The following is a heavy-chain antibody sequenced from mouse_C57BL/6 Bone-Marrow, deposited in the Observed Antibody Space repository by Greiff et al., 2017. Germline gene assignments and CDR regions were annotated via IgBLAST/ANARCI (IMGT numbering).Heavy chain of an antibody. CDR2: ISGGGGNP. V-gene: IGHV5-9*01. CDR1: GFTFSSYT. J-gene: IGHJ4*01. CDR3: ARRAMDY. Sequence: EVHLVESGGGLVKPGWSLKLSCAASGFTFSSYTMSWVRQTPEKRLEWVATISGGGGNPYYPDSVKGRFTISRDNAKNTLYLQMSSLGSEDTALYYCARRAMDYWGQGTSVTVSS.